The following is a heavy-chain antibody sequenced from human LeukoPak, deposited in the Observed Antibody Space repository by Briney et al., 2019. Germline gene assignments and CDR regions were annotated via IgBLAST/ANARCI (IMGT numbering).Heavy chain of an antibody. D-gene: IGHD3-22*01. J-gene: IGHJ4*02. CDR1: GYTFTSYD. CDR3: ARLNRYYYDSSGYPDY. CDR2: MNPNSGNT. V-gene: IGHV1-8*01. Sequence: GASVKVSCKASGYTFTSYDINWVRQATGRGLEWMGWMNPNSGNTGYAQKVQGRVTMTTDTSTSTAYMELRSLRSDDTAVYYCARLNRYYYDSSGYPDYWGQGTLVTVSS.